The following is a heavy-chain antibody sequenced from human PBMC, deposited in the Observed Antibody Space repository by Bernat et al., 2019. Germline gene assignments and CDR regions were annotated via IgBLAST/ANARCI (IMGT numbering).Heavy chain of an antibody. Sequence: EVQLLESGGGLVQPVGSLRLSCAASGFTFSSYAMSWVRQAPGKGLEWVSGISGSGGSTYYADSVKGWFTISRDNSKNTLYLQMNSLRAEDTAVYYCVKCSGGSCYSGSDCWGQGTLVTVSS. D-gene: IGHD2-15*01. J-gene: IGHJ4*02. V-gene: IGHV3-23*01. CDR3: VKCSGGSCYSGSDC. CDR1: GFTFSSYA. CDR2: ISGSGGST.